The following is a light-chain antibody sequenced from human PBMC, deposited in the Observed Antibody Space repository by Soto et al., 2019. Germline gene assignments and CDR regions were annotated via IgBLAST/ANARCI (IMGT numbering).Light chain of an antibody. CDR2: SPS. Sequence: EVVMTQSPATLYVFPGERVTLSCRASQSVSTSIAWYQQKPGQAPRLLLYSPSTRATGIPARFSGSGSGTEFALTISSLQSEDFAVYHCQQYIHGYSFGQGTELEIK. J-gene: IGKJ2*01. CDR3: QQYIHGYS. CDR1: QSVSTS. V-gene: IGKV3-15*01.